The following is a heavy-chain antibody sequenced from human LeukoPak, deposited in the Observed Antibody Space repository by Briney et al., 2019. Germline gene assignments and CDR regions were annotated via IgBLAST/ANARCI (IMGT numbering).Heavy chain of an antibody. CDR2: INPNSGGT. J-gene: IGHJ3*02. CDR3: AREAAARRDDAFDI. Sequence: ASVKVSCKASGYTFTGYYMHWVRQAPGQGLEWMGWINPNSGGTNYAQKFQGRVTMTRGTSISTAYMELSRLRSDDTAVYYCAREAAARRDDAFDIWGQGTMVTVSS. V-gene: IGHV1-2*02. CDR1: GYTFTGYY. D-gene: IGHD6-6*01.